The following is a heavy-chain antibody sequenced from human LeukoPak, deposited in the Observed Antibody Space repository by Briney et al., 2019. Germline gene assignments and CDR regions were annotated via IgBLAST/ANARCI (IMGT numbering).Heavy chain of an antibody. J-gene: IGHJ4*02. CDR1: GGSISSYY. CDR3: ARVPKRGHSYGYIDY. D-gene: IGHD5-18*01. Sequence: SETLSLTCTVSGGSISSYYWSWIRQPPGKGLEWIEYIYYSGSTNYNPSLKSRVTISVDTSKNQFSLKLSSVTAADTAVYYCARVPKRGHSYGYIDYWGQGTLVTVSS. CDR2: IYYSGST. V-gene: IGHV4-59*01.